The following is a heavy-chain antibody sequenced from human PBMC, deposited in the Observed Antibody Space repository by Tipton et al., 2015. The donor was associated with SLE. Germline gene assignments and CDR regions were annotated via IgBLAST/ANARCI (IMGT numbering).Heavy chain of an antibody. CDR2: IYTSGST. CDR3: ARGKGWFDP. Sequence: TLSLTCTVSGGSISRHYWTWIRQPAGKGLEWIGYIYTSGSTNYNPSLKSRVSISVDTSRNQFSLKLSSVTAADTALYYCARGKGWFDPWGQGTLVTVSS. V-gene: IGHV4-59*11. J-gene: IGHJ5*02. CDR1: GGSISRHY.